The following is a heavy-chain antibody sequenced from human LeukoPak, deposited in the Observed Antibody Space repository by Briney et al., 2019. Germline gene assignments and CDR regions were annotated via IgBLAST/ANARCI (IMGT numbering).Heavy chain of an antibody. J-gene: IGHJ4*02. D-gene: IGHD4-17*01. CDR3: AGATVVTHYFDY. CDR1: GGSISSYY. V-gene: IGHV4-59*08. CDR2: IYYSGST. Sequence: SETLSLTCTVSGGSISSYYWSWIRQPPGKGLEWIGYIYYSGSTNYNPSLKSRVTISVDTSKNQFSLKLSSVTAADTAVYYCAGATVVTHYFDYWGQGTLVTVSS.